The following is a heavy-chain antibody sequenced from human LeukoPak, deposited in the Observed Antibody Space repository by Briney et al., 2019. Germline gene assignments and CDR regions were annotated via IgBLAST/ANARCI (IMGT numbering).Heavy chain of an antibody. J-gene: IGHJ4*02. CDR2: ISSSSSYM. Sequence: GGSLRLSCAASGFTFSSYSMNWVRQAPGKGLEWVSFISSSSSYMYYADSMKGRFTISRDNAKNSLYLQMNSLRAEDTAVYYCARDPSRAGSYPFDYWGQGTLVTVSS. D-gene: IGHD1-26*01. CDR1: GFTFSSYS. V-gene: IGHV3-21*01. CDR3: ARDPSRAGSYPFDY.